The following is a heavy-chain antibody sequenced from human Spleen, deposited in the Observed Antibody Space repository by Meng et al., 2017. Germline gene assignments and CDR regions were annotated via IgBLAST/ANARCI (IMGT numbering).Heavy chain of an antibody. CDR2: INHSGST. V-gene: IGHV4-34*01. D-gene: IGHD3-10*01. CDR1: GGSFSDYY. CDR3: ARGVVGDYWYFDL. J-gene: IGHJ2*01. Sequence: QVQLQQWGAGLLKPSETLSLTCVISGGSFSDYYRSWIRQPPGKGLEWIGEINHSGSTNYNPSLKSRVTMSIDTSKNQISLKLSSVTAADTAVYYCARGVVGDYWYFDLWGRGTLVTVPS.